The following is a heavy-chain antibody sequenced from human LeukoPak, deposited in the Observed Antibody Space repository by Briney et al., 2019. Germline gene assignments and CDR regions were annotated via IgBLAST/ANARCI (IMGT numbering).Heavy chain of an antibody. Sequence: GGSLRLSCAASGFTFSSYAMHWVRQAPGKGLEWVAVISYDGSNKYYADSVKGRFTISRDNSKNTLYLQMNSLRAEDTAVYYCARGNYGDSSGFDYWGQGTLVTVSS. CDR2: ISYDGSNK. D-gene: IGHD4-17*01. J-gene: IGHJ4*02. CDR3: ARGNYGDSSGFDY. CDR1: GFTFSSYA. V-gene: IGHV3-30-3*01.